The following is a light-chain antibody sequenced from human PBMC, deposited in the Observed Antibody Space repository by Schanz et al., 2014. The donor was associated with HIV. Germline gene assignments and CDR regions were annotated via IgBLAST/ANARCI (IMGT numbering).Light chain of an antibody. J-gene: IGKJ4*01. CDR1: QSLGSNF. CDR3: QQYDRSPYT. CDR2: STS. Sequence: IVLTQSPGTLSLSPGERAALSCRASQSLGSNFLAWYQQKPGQAPRLLIYSTSRRANGIPDRFSGSGSGTDFTLTISRLEPEDFAVYYCQQYDRSPYTFGGGTKVEIK. V-gene: IGKV3-20*01.